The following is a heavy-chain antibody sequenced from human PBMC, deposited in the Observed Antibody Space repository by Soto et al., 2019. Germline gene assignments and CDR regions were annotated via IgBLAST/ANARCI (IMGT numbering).Heavy chain of an antibody. CDR1: GFTFSDYY. CDR2: ISSSGSTI. V-gene: IGHV3-11*01. D-gene: IGHD3-22*01. Sequence: QVQLVESGGGLVKPGGSVRLSCAASGFTFSDYYMSWIRQAPGKGLEWVSYISSSGSTIYYADSVKGLFTISRDNAKNSLYLEMNARRAENTAVYYCARIHGNPYDSSGYYYNYYGMDVWGQWTIVTVSS. J-gene: IGHJ6*02. CDR3: ARIHGNPYDSSGYYYNYYGMDV.